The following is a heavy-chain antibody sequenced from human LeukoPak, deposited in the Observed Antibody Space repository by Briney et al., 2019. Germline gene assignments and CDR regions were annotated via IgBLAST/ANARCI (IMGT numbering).Heavy chain of an antibody. J-gene: IGHJ5*02. Sequence: SETLSLTCTVSGGSISSSIYYWGWIRQPPGKGLEWIGSIYYSGSTYYNPSLKSRVTISVDTSKNQFSLKLNSVTAADTAVYYCARVGGSYAPINWFDPWGQGTLVTVSS. CDR3: ARVGGSYAPINWFDP. CDR1: GGSISSSIYY. D-gene: IGHD1-26*01. V-gene: IGHV4-39*07. CDR2: IYYSGST.